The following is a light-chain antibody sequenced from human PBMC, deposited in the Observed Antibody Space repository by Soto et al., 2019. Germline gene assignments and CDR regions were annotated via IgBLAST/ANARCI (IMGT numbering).Light chain of an antibody. V-gene: IGKV1-39*01. Sequence: DIQMTQSPSSLSASVGDRVTITCRASQSISDYLNWYQQKPGKGPKLLIYVASNLQSGVPSRFSGTGSGTEFTLTISSLQPEDFATYYCQQSYSTPLTFGGGTKVEIK. CDR1: QSISDY. CDR3: QQSYSTPLT. J-gene: IGKJ4*01. CDR2: VAS.